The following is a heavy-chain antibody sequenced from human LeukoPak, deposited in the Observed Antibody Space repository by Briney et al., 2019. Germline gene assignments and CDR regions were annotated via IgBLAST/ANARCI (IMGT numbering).Heavy chain of an antibody. Sequence: EESLKISCKGSGYSFSSNWIGWVRQMPGKGLEWMGIIYPGDSDTRNSPSFQGQVTISADKSISTAYVQWSSLKASDTAMYYCARGAVAGNAYAFDIWGQGTMVTVSS. CDR2: IYPGDSDT. CDR1: GYSFSSNW. V-gene: IGHV5-51*01. J-gene: IGHJ3*02. D-gene: IGHD6-19*01. CDR3: ARGAVAGNAYAFDI.